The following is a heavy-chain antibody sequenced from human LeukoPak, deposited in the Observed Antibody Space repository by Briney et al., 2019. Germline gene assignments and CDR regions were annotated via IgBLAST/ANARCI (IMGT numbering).Heavy chain of an antibody. D-gene: IGHD1-26*01. CDR2: MNPNSGNT. Sequence: ASVKVSCKASGYTFTSYDINWLEQATGQGLNGMGWMNPNSGNTGYAQKFQGRVTMTRNTSISTAYMELSSLRSEDTAVYYCARSGGATTHYYYYMDVWGKGTTVTVSS. CDR1: GYTFTSYD. CDR3: ARSGGATTHYYYYMDV. J-gene: IGHJ6*03. V-gene: IGHV1-8*01.